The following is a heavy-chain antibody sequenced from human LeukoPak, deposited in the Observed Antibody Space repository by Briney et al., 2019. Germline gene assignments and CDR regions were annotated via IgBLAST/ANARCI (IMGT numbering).Heavy chain of an antibody. CDR3: AKDRRLDIVINYFDY. CDR2: ISGSAGTT. Sequence: GWSLRLSCAASGFTFSTYAMSWVRQAAGKGLEWESTISGSAGTTYYADSVKGRFTISRDDSKNTLYLQTNSLRDEDTAVYYCAKDRRLDIVINYFDYWGQGTLVTVSS. V-gene: IGHV3-23*01. D-gene: IGHD5-12*01. J-gene: IGHJ4*02. CDR1: GFTFSTYA.